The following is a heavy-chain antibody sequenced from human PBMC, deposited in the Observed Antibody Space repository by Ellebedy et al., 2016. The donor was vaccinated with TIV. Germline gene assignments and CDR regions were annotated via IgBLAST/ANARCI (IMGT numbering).Heavy chain of an antibody. Sequence: MPSETLSLTCTVSGGSISSYYWSWIRQLPGKGLEWIGYIYYSGSTNYNPSLKSRVTISVDTSKNQFSLKLSSVTAADTAVYYCARAGTPIFGVVTPFDPWGQGTLVTVSS. V-gene: IGHV4-59*01. CDR3: ARAGTPIFGVVTPFDP. D-gene: IGHD3-3*01. CDR2: IYYSGST. J-gene: IGHJ5*02. CDR1: GGSISSYY.